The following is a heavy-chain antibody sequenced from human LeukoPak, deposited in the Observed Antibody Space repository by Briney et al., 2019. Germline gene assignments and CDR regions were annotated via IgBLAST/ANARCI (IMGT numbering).Heavy chain of an antibody. CDR1: GFTLRSHS. D-gene: IGHD3-16*01. V-gene: IGHV3-21*06. CDR2: IDTSSSYM. Sequence: PGGSLRLSCAASGFTLRSHSMHWVRQAPGKGLEWVAFIDTSSSYMAYADSVKGRFTISRDNGNNSLFLQMKSLRAEDTAAYYCARPWGSGFFDYWGQGTLVTVSS. CDR3: ARPWGSGFFDY. J-gene: IGHJ4*02.